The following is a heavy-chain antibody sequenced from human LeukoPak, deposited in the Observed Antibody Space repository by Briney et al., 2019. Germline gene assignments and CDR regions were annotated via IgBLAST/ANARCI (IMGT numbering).Heavy chain of an antibody. D-gene: IGHD3-22*01. Sequence: SQTLSLTCTVSGGSISSGDHYWSWIRQHPGKGLEWIGYIYYTGSTYYNPSLRSRVTISVDTSKNHFSLKLSTVTAADTAVYYCARDFYYDSGGSRVDTFDIWGQGALVTVSS. V-gene: IGHV4-31*03. CDR2: IYYTGST. CDR3: ARDFYYDSGGSRVDTFDI. CDR1: GGSISSGDHY. J-gene: IGHJ3*02.